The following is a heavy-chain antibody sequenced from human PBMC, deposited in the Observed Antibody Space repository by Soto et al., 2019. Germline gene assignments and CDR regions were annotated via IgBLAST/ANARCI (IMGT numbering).Heavy chain of an antibody. V-gene: IGHV5-51*01. J-gene: IGHJ4*02. CDR3: AIRMAAAGRYYYTY. D-gene: IGHD6-13*01. CDR2: IYPGDSDT. Sequence: PGESLKISCKGSGYTFTNHFIGWVRQMPGKGLEWMGIIYPGDSDTRYRPSFQGQVTISADKSINTTYLHWSSLKASDTAMYYCAIRMAAAGRYYYTYWGQGTLVTVSS. CDR1: GYTFTNHF.